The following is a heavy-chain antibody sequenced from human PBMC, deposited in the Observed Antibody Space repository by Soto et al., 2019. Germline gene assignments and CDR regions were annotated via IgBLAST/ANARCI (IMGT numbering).Heavy chain of an antibody. V-gene: IGHV4-34*01. CDR1: GGSFSGYY. Sequence: PSETLSLTCAVYGGSFSGYYWSWIRRPPGKGLEWIGEINHSGSTNYNPSLKSRVTISVDTSKNQFSLKLSSVTAADTAVYYCARGRNVVVPAAIGGMDVWGQGTTVTVSS. J-gene: IGHJ6*02. CDR3: ARGRNVVVPAAIGGMDV. D-gene: IGHD2-2*01. CDR2: INHSGST.